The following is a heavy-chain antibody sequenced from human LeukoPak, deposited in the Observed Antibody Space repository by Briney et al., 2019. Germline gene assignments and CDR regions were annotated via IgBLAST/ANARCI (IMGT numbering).Heavy chain of an antibody. CDR1: GVSLSSRSFY. Sequence: PSETLSLTCTVSGVSLSSRSFYWGWIRQPPGKGLEWIGNIYYSGSTYYNPSLKSRVTVSVDTSENQFSLKLTSVTAADTAVYYCARSSSGWYASFDYWGQGTLVTVSS. D-gene: IGHD6-19*01. CDR3: ARSSSGWYASFDY. J-gene: IGHJ4*02. CDR2: IYYSGST. V-gene: IGHV4-39*01.